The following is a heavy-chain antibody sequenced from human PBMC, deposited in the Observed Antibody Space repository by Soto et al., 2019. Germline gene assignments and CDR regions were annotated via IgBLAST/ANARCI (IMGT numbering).Heavy chain of an antibody. V-gene: IGHV3-23*01. CDR3: AKDLWENLGAIFHY. J-gene: IGHJ4*02. Sequence: GGSLRLSCAASGFTFSSYAMSWVRQAPGKGLEWVSTISGSGGSTYYTDSVKGRFTISRDNSKNTLFLQMNSLRAEDTTVYYCAKDLWENLGAIFHYWGQGTLVTVSS. CDR1: GFTFSSYA. D-gene: IGHD1-26*01. CDR2: ISGSGGST.